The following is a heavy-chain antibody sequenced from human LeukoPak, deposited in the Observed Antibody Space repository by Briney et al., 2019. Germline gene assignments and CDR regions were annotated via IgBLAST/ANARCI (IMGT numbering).Heavy chain of an antibody. D-gene: IGHD2-2*01. CDR2: ISNDGNNK. CDR3: AKDRSTSWSLDY. Sequence: GRSLRLSCAASGFTFSSSGMHWVRQAPGKGLEWVAVISNDGNNKYYADSVKGRFTISRDNSKNTQYLQMNSLGAEDTAVYYCAKDRSTSWSLDYWGQGTLVTVSS. CDR1: GFTFSSSG. V-gene: IGHV3-30*18. J-gene: IGHJ4*02.